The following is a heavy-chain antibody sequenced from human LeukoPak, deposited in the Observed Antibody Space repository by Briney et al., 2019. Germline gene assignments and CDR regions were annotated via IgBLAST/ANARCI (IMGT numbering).Heavy chain of an antibody. J-gene: IGHJ6*03. Sequence: GGSLRVSCAASGFTFSNYAMSWVRQAPGKGLEWVSAISGSGGSTCYADSVKGRITISRDNTNNILYLQMNSLRAEDTAVYYLAKMALTMIVVPYYMEVWGKGTTVTVSS. CDR1: GFTFSNYA. V-gene: IGHV3-23*01. CDR3: AKMALTMIVVPYYMEV. CDR2: ISGSGGST. D-gene: IGHD3-22*01.